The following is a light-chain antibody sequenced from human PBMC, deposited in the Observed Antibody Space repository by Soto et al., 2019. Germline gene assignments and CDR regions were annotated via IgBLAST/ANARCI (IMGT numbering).Light chain of an antibody. J-gene: IGKJ1*01. Sequence: DIVMTQSPLSLPVTPGEPASISCRSSQSLLHSNGYNYLDWYLQKPGQSPQLLIYLGSNRASGVPDRFSGSGSGTDFTLKISRVEAEDVGVYYCMQGAHWPWTFGQGTKV. CDR3: MQGAHWPWT. CDR1: QSLLHSNGYNY. V-gene: IGKV2-28*01. CDR2: LGS.